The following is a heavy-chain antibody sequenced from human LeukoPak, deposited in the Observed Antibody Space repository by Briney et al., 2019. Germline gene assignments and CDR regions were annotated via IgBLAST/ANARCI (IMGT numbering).Heavy chain of an antibody. CDR3: ASAGALIY. CDR2: ISYDGSNK. D-gene: IGHD3-10*01. Sequence: GGSLRLSCAASGFTFSSYAMHWVRQAPGKGLEWVAVISYDGSNKYYADSVKGRFTISRDNSKNTLYLQMNSLRAEDTAVYHCASAGALIYWGQGTLVTVSS. CDR1: GFTFSSYA. V-gene: IGHV3-30*04. J-gene: IGHJ4*02.